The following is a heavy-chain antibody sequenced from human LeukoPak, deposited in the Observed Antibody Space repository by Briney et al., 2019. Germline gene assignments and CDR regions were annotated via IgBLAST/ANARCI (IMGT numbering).Heavy chain of an antibody. CDR1: GFTFSSYS. CDR3: AREDGFRDY. V-gene: IGHV3-48*04. Sequence: PGGSLRPSCAASGFTFSSYSMNWVRQAPGKGLEWVSYISSSSSTIYYADSVKGRFTISRDNAKNSLYPQMNSLRAEDTAVYYCAREDGFRDYWGQGTLVTVSS. CDR2: ISSSSSTI. D-gene: IGHD6-25*01. J-gene: IGHJ4*02.